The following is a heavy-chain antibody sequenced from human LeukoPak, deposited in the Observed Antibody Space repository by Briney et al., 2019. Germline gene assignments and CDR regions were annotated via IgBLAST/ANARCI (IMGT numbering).Heavy chain of an antibody. CDR1: GGSFSGYY. V-gene: IGHV4-34*01. Sequence: PSETLSLTCAVYGGSFSGYYWSWIRQPPGKGLEWIGEINHSGSTNYNPSLKSRVTISVDTSKNQLSLKLSSVTAADTAVYYCARGFRITIFGVARYYFDYWGQGTLVTVSS. D-gene: IGHD3-3*01. CDR2: INHSGST. CDR3: ARGFRITIFGVARYYFDY. J-gene: IGHJ4*02.